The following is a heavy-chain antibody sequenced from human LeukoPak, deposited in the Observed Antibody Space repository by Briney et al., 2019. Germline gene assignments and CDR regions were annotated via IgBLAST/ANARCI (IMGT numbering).Heavy chain of an antibody. V-gene: IGHV3-74*01. CDR2: INYDARSR. Sequence: GGSLRLSCAASGSTFSLSRMHWVRQAPGKGLEWVSSINYDARSRTYADSVKGRLTISRDNAENTLFLQMNSLRVEDSAIYSCVRGAGPGTPFDWGQGILVTVSS. CDR3: VRGAGPGTPFD. D-gene: IGHD1-1*01. J-gene: IGHJ1*01. CDR1: GSTFSLSR.